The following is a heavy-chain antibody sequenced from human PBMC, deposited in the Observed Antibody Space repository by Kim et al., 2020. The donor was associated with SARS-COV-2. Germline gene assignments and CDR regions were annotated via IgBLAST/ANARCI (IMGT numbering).Heavy chain of an antibody. CDR3: ARDHDPNEWDSGYDYYAFDI. CDR1: GFTFSSYS. D-gene: IGHD5-12*01. V-gene: IGHV3-21*01. Sequence: GGSLRLSCAASGFTFSSYSMNWVRQAPGKGLEWVSSISSSSSYIYYADSVKGRFTISRDNAKNSLYLQMNSLRAEDTAVYYCARDHDPNEWDSGYDYYAFDIWGQGTMVTVSS. CDR2: ISSSSSYI. J-gene: IGHJ3*02.